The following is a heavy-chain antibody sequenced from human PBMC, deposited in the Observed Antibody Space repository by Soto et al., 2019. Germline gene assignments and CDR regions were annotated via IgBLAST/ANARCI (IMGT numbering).Heavy chain of an antibody. CDR1: GGSISSSSSY. J-gene: IGHJ4*02. Sequence: SETLSLTCTVSGGSISSSSSYWGWIRQPPGKGLEWVGSIYYLGNTYYNPSLGSRVTISVDTSKNQFSLKLRSVTAADTAVFYCAGLYPYESSGYHLTYWAQAALVTVPP. CDR2: IYYLGNT. CDR3: AGLYPYESSGYHLTY. D-gene: IGHD3-22*01. V-gene: IGHV4-39*01.